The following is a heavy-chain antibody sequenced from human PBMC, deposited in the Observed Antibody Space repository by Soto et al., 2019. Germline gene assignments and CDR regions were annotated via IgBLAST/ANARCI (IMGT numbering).Heavy chain of an antibody. Sequence: GGPLRLSCAASGFTFSSDWMHWVRQAAGKGLVWVSRINMDGSSTNYADSVKGRFTISRDNAKNTLYLQMNSLRADDTAVYYCARGPRGLYGNDYWGQGALVTFSS. J-gene: IGHJ4*02. CDR1: GFTFSSDW. CDR2: INMDGSST. CDR3: ARGPRGLYGNDY. V-gene: IGHV3-74*01. D-gene: IGHD4-4*01.